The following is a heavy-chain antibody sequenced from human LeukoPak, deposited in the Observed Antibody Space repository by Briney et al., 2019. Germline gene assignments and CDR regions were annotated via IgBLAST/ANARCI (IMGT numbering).Heavy chain of an antibody. CDR2: ISKDGSDK. V-gene: IGHV3-30-3*01. CDR1: GFTFNDYA. D-gene: IGHD1-7*01. J-gene: IGHJ4*02. CDR3: ARDYWWNYDY. Sequence: GGSLRLSCAASGFTFNDYAMHWVRQAPGKGLEWVAVISKDGSDKYYPGSVRGRFTISRDNSKNTIYLQMDSLRAEDTAIYYCARDYWWNYDYWGQGTLVTVSS.